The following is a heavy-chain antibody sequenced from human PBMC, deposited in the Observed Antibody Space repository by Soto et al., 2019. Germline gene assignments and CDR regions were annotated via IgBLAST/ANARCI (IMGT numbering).Heavy chain of an antibody. CDR2: IIPILGIA. V-gene: IGHV1-69*02. J-gene: IGHJ5*02. D-gene: IGHD3-22*01. CDR1: GGTFSSYT. CDR3: ARGRDLRDYDSSGYEWFDP. Sequence: SVKVSCKASGGTFSSYTISWVRQAPGQGLEWMGRIIPILGIANYAQKFQGRVTITADKSTSTAYMELSSLRSEDTAVYYCARGRDLRDYDSSGYEWFDPWGQGTLVTVSS.